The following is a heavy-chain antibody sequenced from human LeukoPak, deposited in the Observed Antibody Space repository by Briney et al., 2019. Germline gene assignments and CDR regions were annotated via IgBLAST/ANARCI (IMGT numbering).Heavy chain of an antibody. CDR3: AKDHYDSSGYYPKVFDY. CDR2: ISGSGGST. Sequence: GGSLRLSCAASGFTFSSYAMSWVRQAPGKGLEWVSAISGSGGSTYYADSVKGRFTISRDNSKNTLYLQMNSLRVDDTAVYYCAKDHYDSSGYYPKVFDYWGQGTLVTVSS. D-gene: IGHD3-22*01. V-gene: IGHV3-23*01. CDR1: GFTFSSYA. J-gene: IGHJ4*02.